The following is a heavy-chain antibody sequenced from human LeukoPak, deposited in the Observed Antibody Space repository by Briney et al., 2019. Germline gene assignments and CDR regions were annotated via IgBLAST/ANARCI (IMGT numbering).Heavy chain of an antibody. D-gene: IGHD3-22*01. V-gene: IGHV3-21*01. J-gene: IGHJ4*02. Sequence: GGSLRLSCAASGFTFSSYSMNWVRQAPGKGLEWVSSISSSSSYIYYADSVKGRFTISRDNAKNSLYLQMNSLRAEDTAVYYCASSRYDSSGYYGIIAYWGQGTLVTVSS. CDR2: ISSSSSYI. CDR3: ASSRYDSSGYYGIIAY. CDR1: GFTFSSYS.